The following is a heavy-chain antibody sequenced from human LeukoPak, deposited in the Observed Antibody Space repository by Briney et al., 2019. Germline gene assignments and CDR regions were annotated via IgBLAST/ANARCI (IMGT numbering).Heavy chain of an antibody. CDR1: GFTFSTYW. CDR3: AKGEYGDHGGR. CDR2: IDGDGSTT. Sequence: PGGSLRLSCTASGFTFSTYWINWVRQSPGKGLVWVALIDGDGSTTTHADSVKGRFTISRDNAKNTAYLQMNSLRDEDTAVYYCAKGEYGDHGGRWGQGTLVTVSS. D-gene: IGHD4-17*01. J-gene: IGHJ4*02. V-gene: IGHV3-74*03.